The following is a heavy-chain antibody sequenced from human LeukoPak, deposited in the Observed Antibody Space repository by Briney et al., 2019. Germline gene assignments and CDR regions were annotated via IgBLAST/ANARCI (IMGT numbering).Heavy chain of an antibody. J-gene: IGHJ4*02. CDR1: GFTFSSYS. D-gene: IGHD3-22*01. CDR3: ARGPYYYDSSGYPLPY. Sequence: GGSLRLSCAASGFTFSSYSMNWVRQAPGKGLEWVSSISSSSSYIYYADSVKGRFTISSDNAKNSLYLQMNSLRAEDTAVYYCARGPYYYDSSGYPLPYWGQGTLVTVSS. CDR2: ISSSSSYI. V-gene: IGHV3-21*01.